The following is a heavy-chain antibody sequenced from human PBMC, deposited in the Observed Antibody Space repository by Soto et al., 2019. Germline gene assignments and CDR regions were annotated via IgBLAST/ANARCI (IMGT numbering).Heavy chain of an antibody. D-gene: IGHD6-13*01. J-gene: IGHJ6*02. CDR2: ISSSSSTI. CDR3: ARDQQQLGAYRFDYYYYGMDV. V-gene: IGHV3-48*02. CDR1: GFTFSSYS. Sequence: GGSLRLSCAASGFTFSSYSMNWVRQAPGKGLEWVSYISSSSSTIYYADSVKGRFTISRDNAKNSLYLQMNSLRDEDTAVYYCARDQQQLGAYRFDYYYYGMDVWGQGTTVTVSS.